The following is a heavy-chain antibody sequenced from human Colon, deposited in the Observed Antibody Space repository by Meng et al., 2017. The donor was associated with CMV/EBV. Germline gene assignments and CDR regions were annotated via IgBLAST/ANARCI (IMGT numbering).Heavy chain of an antibody. CDR1: GGSITQNY. CDR3: ARGVIAVGQRHYFDH. CDR2: SYYSGST. V-gene: IGHV4-59*01. D-gene: IGHD6-19*01. J-gene: IGHJ4*02. Sequence: SETLSLTCAVSGGSITQNYWSWIRQAPGKGLEWIGYSYYSGSTNYNPSLKSRVTISVDTSKNQFSLRLTSVTAADTAVYYCARGVIAVGQRHYFDHWGQGTLVTVSS.